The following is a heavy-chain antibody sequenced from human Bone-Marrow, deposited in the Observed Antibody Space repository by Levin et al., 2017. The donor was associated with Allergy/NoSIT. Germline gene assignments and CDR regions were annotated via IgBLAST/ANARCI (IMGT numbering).Heavy chain of an antibody. CDR3: ARGVWFRELLPFDY. Sequence: GESLKISCAASGFTFSSYAMHWVRQAPGKGLEWVAVISYDGSNKYYADSVKGRFTISRDNSKNTLYLQMNSLRAEDTAVYYCARGVWFRELLPFDYWGQGTLVTVSS. CDR1: GFTFSSYA. V-gene: IGHV3-30-3*01. D-gene: IGHD3-10*01. J-gene: IGHJ4*02. CDR2: ISYDGSNK.